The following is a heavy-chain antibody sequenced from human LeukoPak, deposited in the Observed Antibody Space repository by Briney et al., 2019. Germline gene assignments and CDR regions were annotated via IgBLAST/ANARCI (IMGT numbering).Heavy chain of an antibody. D-gene: IGHD3-10*01. CDR2: IRPETGEP. CDR1: GFGLSVLS. CDR3: STDSGRSYFYFDF. Sequence: VASVKVSCKISGFGLSVLSIHWMRQAPGKGLEWVGGIRPETGEPIFARKFRGRVTITEDTFTDTGYLELRVLTSEDTAVYYCSTDSGRSYFYFDFWGQGTLVTVSS. J-gene: IGHJ4*02. V-gene: IGHV1-24*01.